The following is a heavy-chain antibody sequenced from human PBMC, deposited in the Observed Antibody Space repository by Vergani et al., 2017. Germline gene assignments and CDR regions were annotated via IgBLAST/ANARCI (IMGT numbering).Heavy chain of an antibody. J-gene: IGHJ4*02. Sequence: VQLVESGGGVVQPGRSLRLSCAASGFTFSSYAMHWVRQAPGKGLEWVGRIKSKTDGGTTDYAAPVKGRFTISRDDSKNTLYLQMNSLKTEDTAVYYCTARGYSGSKVGVYWGQGTLVTVSS. V-gene: IGHV3-15*01. CDR3: TARGYSGSKVGVY. D-gene: IGHD1-26*01. CDR1: GFTFSSYA. CDR2: IKSKTDGGTT.